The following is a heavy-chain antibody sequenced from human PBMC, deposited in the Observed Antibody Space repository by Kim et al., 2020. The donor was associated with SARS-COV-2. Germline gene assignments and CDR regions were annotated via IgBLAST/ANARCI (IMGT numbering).Heavy chain of an antibody. CDR3: ARVGRSSYYIDV. V-gene: IGHV3-48*02. CDR1: GFIFSGYS. CDR2: ISDSSSTI. Sequence: GGSLRLSCAASGFIFSGYSMDWVRQAPGKGLQWVSYISDSSSTIYYADSVKGRFTISRDNAVNSLYLQMNSLRDEDTAVYYCARVGRSSYYIDVWGQGTPVTVSS. J-gene: IGHJ6*03. D-gene: IGHD1-1*01.